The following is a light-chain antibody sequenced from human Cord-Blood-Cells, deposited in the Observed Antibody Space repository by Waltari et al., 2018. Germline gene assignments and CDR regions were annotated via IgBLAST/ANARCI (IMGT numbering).Light chain of an antibody. CDR3: QQSYSTPWT. J-gene: IGKJ1*01. V-gene: IGKV1-39*01. Sequence: DIQMTQSPSSLSAXXXXXVXXTCRASQSISSYLDWYQQKPGKAPKLLIYAASSLQSGVPSRFSGSGSGTDFTLTISSLQPEDFATYYCQQSYSTPWTFGQGTKVEIK. CDR2: AAS. CDR1: QSISSY.